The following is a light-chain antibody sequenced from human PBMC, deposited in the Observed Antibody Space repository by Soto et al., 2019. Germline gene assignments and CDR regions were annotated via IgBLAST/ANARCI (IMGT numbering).Light chain of an antibody. J-gene: IGKJ5*01. Sequence: DIQMNQSPSSLSSSVGDRVTITFLASQSISSYLNWYQQKPGKAPKLLIYVASSLQSGVPSRFSGSGSGTDFTLTISSLQPEDSAIYYCQQADTFPITFGQGTRLEIK. CDR1: QSISSY. CDR3: QQADTFPIT. CDR2: VAS. V-gene: IGKV1-39*01.